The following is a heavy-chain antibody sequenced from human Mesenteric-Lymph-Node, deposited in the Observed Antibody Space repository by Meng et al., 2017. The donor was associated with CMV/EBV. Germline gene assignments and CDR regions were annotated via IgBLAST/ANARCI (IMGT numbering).Heavy chain of an antibody. D-gene: IGHD3-3*01. Sequence: SETLSLTCTVSGGSVSSGSYYWSWIRQPPGKGLEWIGYIYYSGSTNYNPSLKSRVTISVETSKNQFSLKVGSVTAADTAVYYWAREGLNHFWSGYYLPGDAFDIWGQGTMVTVSS. J-gene: IGHJ3*02. V-gene: IGHV4-61*01. CDR2: IYYSGST. CDR3: AREGLNHFWSGYYLPGDAFDI. CDR1: GGSVSSGSYY.